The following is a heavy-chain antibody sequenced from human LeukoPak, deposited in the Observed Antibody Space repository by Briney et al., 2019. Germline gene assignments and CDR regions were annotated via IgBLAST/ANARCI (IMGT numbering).Heavy chain of an antibody. CDR2: IYYSGST. Sequence: SETLSLTCTVSGGFISSYYWSWIRQPPGKGLEWIGYIYYSGSTNYNPSLKSRVTISVDTSKNQFSLKLSSVTAADTAVYYCARRYSSGWCFDYWGQGTLVTVSS. D-gene: IGHD6-19*01. J-gene: IGHJ4*02. CDR1: GGFISSYY. V-gene: IGHV4-59*12. CDR3: ARRYSSGWCFDY.